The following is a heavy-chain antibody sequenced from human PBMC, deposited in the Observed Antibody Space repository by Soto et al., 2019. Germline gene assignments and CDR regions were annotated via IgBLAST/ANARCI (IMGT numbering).Heavy chain of an antibody. CDR3: ARGSLPAAMVGNNWFDP. CDR2: IIPIFGTA. Sequence: QVQLVQSGAEVKKPGSSVKVSCKASGGTFSSYAISWVRQAPGQGLEWMGGIIPIFGTANYAQKFQGRVTITADESTSTADMELSSLRSEDTAVYYCARGSLPAAMVGNNWFDPWGQGTLVTVSS. J-gene: IGHJ5*02. CDR1: GGTFSSYA. D-gene: IGHD2-2*01. V-gene: IGHV1-69*12.